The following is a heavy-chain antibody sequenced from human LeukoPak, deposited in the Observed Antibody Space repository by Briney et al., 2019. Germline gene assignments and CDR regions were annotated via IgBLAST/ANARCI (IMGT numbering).Heavy chain of an antibody. CDR1: GFTFSSYG. CDR3: ARGDVYSSSREDDY. D-gene: IGHD6-6*01. J-gene: IGHJ4*02. V-gene: IGHV3-33*01. CDR2: IWYDGSNK. Sequence: PGRSLRLSCAASGFTFSSYGMHWVRQAPGKGLEWVAVIWYDGSNKYYADSVKGRFTISRDNSKNTLYLQMNSLRAEDTAVYYCARGDVYSSSREDDYWGQGTLVTVSS.